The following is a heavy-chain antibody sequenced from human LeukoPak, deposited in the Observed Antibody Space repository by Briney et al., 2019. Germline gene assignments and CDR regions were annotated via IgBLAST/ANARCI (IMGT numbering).Heavy chain of an antibody. J-gene: IGHJ4*02. Sequence: SETLSLTCTISGGSISSTCYYWGWIRPPPGKGLEWLGRIYYSGSTYYNPSLKRRVTISVDTSKNQFSLKLSSVTAADTAVYYCARHEDDYDSSGYYCPFDYWGQGTLVTVSS. CDR1: GGSISSTCYY. CDR3: ARHEDDYDSSGYYCPFDY. V-gene: IGHV4-39*01. CDR2: IYYSGST. D-gene: IGHD3-22*01.